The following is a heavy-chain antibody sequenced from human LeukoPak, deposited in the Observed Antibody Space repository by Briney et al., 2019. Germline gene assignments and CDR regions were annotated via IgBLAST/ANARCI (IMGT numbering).Heavy chain of an antibody. CDR3: ARCRSSGWYVFDY. CDR2: ILPIFKTA. V-gene: IGHV1-69*13. Sequence: SVKVSCKASGGTFSNYAISWVRQAPGQGLEWMGGILPIFKTANYAQRIQGRVTITAEESTSTAYMELRSLRSDDTAVYYCARCRSSGWYVFDYWGQGTLVTVSS. J-gene: IGHJ4*02. CDR1: GGTFSNYA. D-gene: IGHD6-19*01.